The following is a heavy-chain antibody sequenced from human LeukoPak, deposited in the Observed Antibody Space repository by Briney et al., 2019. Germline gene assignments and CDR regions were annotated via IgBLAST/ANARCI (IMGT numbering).Heavy chain of an antibody. CDR1: GFTFSSYS. J-gene: IGHJ4*02. CDR3: ARESMVRGVIGY. D-gene: IGHD3-10*01. V-gene: IGHV3-21*01. CDR2: ISSSSSYI. Sequence: GSLRLSCAASGFTFSSYSMNWVRQAPGKGLEWVSSISSSSSYIYYADSVKGRFTISRDNAKNSLYLQMNSLRAEDTAVYYCARESMVRGVIGYWGQGTLVTVSS.